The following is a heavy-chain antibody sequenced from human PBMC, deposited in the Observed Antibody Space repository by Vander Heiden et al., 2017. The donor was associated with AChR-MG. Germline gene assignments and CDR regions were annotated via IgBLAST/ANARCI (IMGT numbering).Heavy chain of an antibody. Sequence: VQLVESGGGLVKPGGSLRLSCPASGFTFSDYHTHWIRQAPGKGLEWISHMSNTGSYTTYADSVKGRFTISRDNAKNSLYLQMNSLRAEDTAVYYCARSLAVLSDIDYWGQGTLVTVSS. CDR3: ARSLAVLSDIDY. CDR1: GFTFSDYH. CDR2: MSNTGSYT. D-gene: IGHD3-16*01. J-gene: IGHJ4*02. V-gene: IGHV3-11*06.